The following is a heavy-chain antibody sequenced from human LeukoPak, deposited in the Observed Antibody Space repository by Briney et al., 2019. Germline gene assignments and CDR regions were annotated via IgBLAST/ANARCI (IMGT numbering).Heavy chain of an antibody. CDR1: GYTFTSYD. CDR3: ARVPLHDRNDYYYPH. CDR2: MSPNSGDT. Sequence: AASVKVSCKASGYTFTSYDFNWVRQATGQRPEWMGWMSPNSGDTGYAQKFQDRVTITRDTSASTAYMELSSLRSEDTAVYYCARVPLHDRNDYYYPHWGQGTVVTVSS. D-gene: IGHD3-22*01. J-gene: IGHJ1*01. V-gene: IGHV1-8*01.